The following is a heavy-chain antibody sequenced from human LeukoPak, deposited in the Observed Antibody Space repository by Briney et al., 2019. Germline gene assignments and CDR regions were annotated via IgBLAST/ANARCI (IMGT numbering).Heavy chain of an antibody. CDR1: GYTFTSYV. Sequence: ASVKVSCKASGYTFTSYVMHWVRQAPGQRLEWMGWINAGNGNTKYSQKFQGRVTITRDTSASTAYMELSSLRSEDTAVYYCARDRWWEPTDFSFDYWGQGTLVTVSS. CDR2: INAGNGNT. CDR3: ARDRWWEPTDFSFDY. V-gene: IGHV1-3*01. D-gene: IGHD1-26*01. J-gene: IGHJ4*02.